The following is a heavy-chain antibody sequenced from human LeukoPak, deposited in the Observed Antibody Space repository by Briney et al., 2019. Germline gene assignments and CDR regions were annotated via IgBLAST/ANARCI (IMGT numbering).Heavy chain of an antibody. V-gene: IGHV4-39*01. CDR3: ARLESPRGSGEYYFDY. J-gene: IGHJ4*02. Sequence: SETLSLTCTVSGGSISSATYYWGWIRQPPGKGLQWIGSIYYSGSTYYSPSLESRVTISVDKSKNQFSLKLSSVTAADTAVYYCARLESPRGSGEYYFDYWGQGTLVTVSS. CDR2: IYYSGST. D-gene: IGHD3-10*01. CDR1: GGSISSATYY.